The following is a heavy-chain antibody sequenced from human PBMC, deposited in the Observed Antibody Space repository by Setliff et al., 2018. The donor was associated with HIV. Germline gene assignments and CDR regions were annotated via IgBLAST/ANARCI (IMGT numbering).Heavy chain of an antibody. Sequence: GASVKVSCKASGYIFSVYLMHWVRQAPGQGLEWMGWINPHSGGTNYAQKFQGRVTMTRDTPISTASMELSRLRSDDTAVYYCARGAYYYDTSGYPRDPFDLWGQGTMVTVSS. D-gene: IGHD3-22*01. J-gene: IGHJ3*01. CDR3: ARGAYYYDTSGYPRDPFDL. V-gene: IGHV1-2*02. CDR2: INPHSGGT. CDR1: GYIFSVYL.